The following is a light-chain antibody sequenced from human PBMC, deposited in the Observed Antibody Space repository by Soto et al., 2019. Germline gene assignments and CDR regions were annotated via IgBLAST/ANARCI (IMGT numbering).Light chain of an antibody. CDR1: QSISSW. V-gene: IGKV1-5*01. Sequence: DIQMTQSPATLSASVGDRVTITCRASQSISSWLAWYQQKPGKAPKLLIYDASSLESGVPSRFSGSGSGTEFTLTISSLQPDDFATYYCQQYNSYSTLTFGQGTKVDNK. J-gene: IGKJ1*01. CDR3: QQYNSYSTLT. CDR2: DAS.